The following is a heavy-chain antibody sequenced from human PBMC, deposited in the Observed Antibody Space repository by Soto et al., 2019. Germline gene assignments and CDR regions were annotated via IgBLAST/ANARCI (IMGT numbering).Heavy chain of an antibody. CDR3: ARASSFRGDFDI. Sequence: QVQLQESGPGLVKPSGTLSLNCAVPGGSIRSSSWWTWLRQSPGKGLEWIGEIYHAGSPNYNPSFQSRVTISADTSKNFFSLRLTSVTAADTAIYYCARASSFRGDFDIWGQGTAVTVSS. CDR2: IYHAGSP. D-gene: IGHD3-10*01. J-gene: IGHJ3*02. V-gene: IGHV4-4*02. CDR1: GGSIRSSSW.